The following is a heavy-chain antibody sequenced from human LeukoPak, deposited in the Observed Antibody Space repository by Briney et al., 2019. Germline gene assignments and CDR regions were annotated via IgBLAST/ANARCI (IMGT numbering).Heavy chain of an antibody. CDR1: GLSISSSSYY. CDR3: ARQRRYCSSTSCYAFDY. CDR2: IYYSGST. Sequence: SSETLSLTCTVSGLSISSSSYYWGWIRQPPGKGLEWIGSIYYSGSTYYSPSLKSRVTISVDTSKNQFSLKLSSVTAADTAVYYCARQRRYCSSTSCYAFDYWGQGTLVTVSS. V-gene: IGHV4-39*01. J-gene: IGHJ4*02. D-gene: IGHD2-2*01.